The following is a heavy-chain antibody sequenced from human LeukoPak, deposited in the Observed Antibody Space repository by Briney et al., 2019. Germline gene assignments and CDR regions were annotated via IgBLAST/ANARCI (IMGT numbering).Heavy chain of an antibody. J-gene: IGHJ4*02. CDR3: ARDFTFGGVIVMPLGD. CDR2: VSSSSSYI. CDR1: GFTFSSYS. D-gene: IGHD3-16*02. V-gene: IGHV3-21*01. Sequence: GGSLRLSCAASGFTFSSYSMNWVRQAPGKGLDWVSSVSSSSSYIYYADSVKGRFTISRDNAKNSLYLQMNSLRAEDTAVYYCARDFTFGGVIVMPLGDWGQGTLVTVSS.